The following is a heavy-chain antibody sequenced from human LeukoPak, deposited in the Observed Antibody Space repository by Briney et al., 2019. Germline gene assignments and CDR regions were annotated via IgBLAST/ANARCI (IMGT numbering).Heavy chain of an antibody. CDR3: ARVLTMVRGVIITPGLDY. V-gene: IGHV1-18*04. CDR1: GYTFTGYC. D-gene: IGHD3-10*01. Sequence: ASVKVSCKASGYTFTGYCMHWVRQAPGQGLEWMGWISAYNGNTNYAQKLQGRVTMTTDTSTSTAYMELRSLRSDDTAVYFCARVLTMVRGVIITPGLDYWGQGTLVTVSS. J-gene: IGHJ4*02. CDR2: ISAYNGNT.